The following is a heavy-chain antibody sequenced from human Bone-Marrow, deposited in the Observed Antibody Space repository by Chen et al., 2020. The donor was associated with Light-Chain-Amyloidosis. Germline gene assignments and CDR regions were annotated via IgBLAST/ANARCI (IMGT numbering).Heavy chain of an antibody. CDR3: ARDLGYFTGGNGILDF. J-gene: IGHJ4*02. D-gene: IGHD2-8*02. CDR1: GYTFTTYG. V-gene: IGHV3-33*01. Sequence: QMQLVESGGGVVQPGRSLRLSCTAYGYTFTTYGMHWVRQAPGKGLEWVEVLRSDVSKKLYAVSLQGVFTISRDDSKITVYLQMKSLRSEDTAVYYCARDLGYFTGGNGILDFWAQGTLVSVFS. CDR2: LRSDVSKK.